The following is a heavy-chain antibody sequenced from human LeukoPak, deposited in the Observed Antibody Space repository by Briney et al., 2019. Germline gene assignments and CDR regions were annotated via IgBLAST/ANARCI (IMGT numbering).Heavy chain of an antibody. J-gene: IGHJ4*02. D-gene: IGHD3-10*01. CDR1: GFTVSSNY. V-gene: IGHV3-53*01. CDR3: ARDGSYSGSGSPSYY. Sequence: SGGSLRLSCAASGFTVSSNYMSWVRQAPGKGLEWVSVIYSGGSTYYADSVKGRFTISRDNAKNSLYLLMNSLRAEDTAVYYCARDGSYSGSGSPSYYWGQGTLVTVSS. CDR2: IYSGGST.